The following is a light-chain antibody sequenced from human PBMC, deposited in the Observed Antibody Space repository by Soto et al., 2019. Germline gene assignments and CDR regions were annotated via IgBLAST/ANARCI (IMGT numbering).Light chain of an antibody. V-gene: IGKV1-27*01. CDR3: QKYSGAPPT. Sequence: DIQLTQSPSSRSTSVGDRVPITCRPSKAISIYLAWNQQKPGKVPKLLIYAASTLQSGVPSRFSGSGSGTDFTLTISSLQPEDVATYYCQKYSGAPPTFGQGTKVEIK. CDR2: AAS. J-gene: IGKJ1*01. CDR1: KAISIY.